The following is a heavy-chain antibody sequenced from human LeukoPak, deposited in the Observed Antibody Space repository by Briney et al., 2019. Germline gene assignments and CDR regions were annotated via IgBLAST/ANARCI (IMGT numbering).Heavy chain of an antibody. Sequence: GRSLRLSCAASGFTFSSYAMHWVRQAPGKGLEWVAVISYDGSNKYYADSVKGRFTISRDNSKNTLYLQMNSLRAEDTAVYYCARGRSIFGAHYGMDVWGQGTTVTVSS. CDR3: ARGRSIFGAHYGMDV. V-gene: IGHV3-30-3*01. CDR1: GFTFSSYA. D-gene: IGHD3-3*01. J-gene: IGHJ6*02. CDR2: ISYDGSNK.